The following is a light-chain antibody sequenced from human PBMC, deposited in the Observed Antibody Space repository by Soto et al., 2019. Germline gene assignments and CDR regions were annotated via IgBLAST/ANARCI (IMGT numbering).Light chain of an antibody. CDR2: DAS. Sequence: EFVLTQSPGTLSLSPGERATLSCRASQTVRNNYLAWYQQKPGQAPRLLIYDASSRATGIPDRFSGGGSGTDFTLTISRLEPEDFAVYYCQQSSSYPLTFGGGPRWIS. J-gene: IGKJ4*01. V-gene: IGKV3-20*01. CDR3: QQSSSYPLT. CDR1: QTVRNNY.